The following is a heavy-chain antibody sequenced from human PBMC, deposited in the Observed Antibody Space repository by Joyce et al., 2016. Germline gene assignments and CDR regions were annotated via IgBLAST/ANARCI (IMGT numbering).Heavy chain of an antibody. CDR1: GFTFSTYG. V-gene: IGHV3-30*18. CDR2: ISYNGSNN. D-gene: IGHD4-17*01. CDR3: AKGFHYGDFNDAFDI. J-gene: IGHJ3*02. Sequence: QVQLVESGGGVVQPGRSLRLSCAASGFTFSTYGMHWVRQAPGKGLEWVAVISYNGSNNYYADSVKGRFTISRDNSKNTRNLQMNSLRPEDTAVYYCAKGFHYGDFNDAFDIWGQGTMVTVSS.